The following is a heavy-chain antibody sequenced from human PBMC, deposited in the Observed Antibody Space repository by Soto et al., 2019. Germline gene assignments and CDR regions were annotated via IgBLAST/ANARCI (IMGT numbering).Heavy chain of an antibody. J-gene: IGHJ4*02. CDR1: GGSFSGCY. Sequence: SETLSLTCAVYGGSFSGCYWSWIRQPPGKGLEWIGEINHSGSTNYNPSLKSRVTISVDTSKNQFSLKLSSVTAADTAVYYCARGKYVSNITMVRGVIVYFDYWGQGTLVPVSA. CDR2: INHSGST. V-gene: IGHV4-34*01. D-gene: IGHD3-10*01. CDR3: ARGKYVSNITMVRGVIVYFDY.